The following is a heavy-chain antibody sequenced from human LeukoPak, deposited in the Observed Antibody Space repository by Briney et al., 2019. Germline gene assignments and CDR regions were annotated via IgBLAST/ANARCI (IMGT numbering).Heavy chain of an antibody. CDR3: AREIRGYSYFDY. CDR2: ISARGDYT. Sequence: GGSLRLSCAASGFTFRSYAMSWVRQAPGKGLEWVSAISARGDYTYYADSVKGRFTISRDNSKNTLYLQMNSLRAEDTAVYYCAREIRGYSYFDYWGQGTLVTVSS. D-gene: IGHD1-26*01. V-gene: IGHV3-23*01. J-gene: IGHJ4*02. CDR1: GFTFRSYA.